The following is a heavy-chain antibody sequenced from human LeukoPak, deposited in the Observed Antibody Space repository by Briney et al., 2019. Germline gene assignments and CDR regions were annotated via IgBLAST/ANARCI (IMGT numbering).Heavy chain of an antibody. D-gene: IGHD3-3*02. V-gene: IGHV3-74*03. CDR3: AKLDWFGP. CDR2: SEGDDTTT. J-gene: IGHJ5*02. CDR1: GFSVGNYW. Sequence: GGSLRLSCAASGFSVGNYWMHWVRQAPGKGLVWVSRSEGDDTTTTYADSVKGRFTVSRDNAKNTVYLQMNSLRVEDTAVYYCAKLDWFGPWGQGTLVTVSP.